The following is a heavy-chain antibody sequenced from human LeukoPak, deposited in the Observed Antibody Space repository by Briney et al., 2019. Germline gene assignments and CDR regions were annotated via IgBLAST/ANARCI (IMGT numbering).Heavy chain of an antibody. CDR3: ATNWYYYDSSGYHGYYYYGMDV. D-gene: IGHD3-22*01. CDR2: IIPILGIA. V-gene: IGHV1-69*04. CDR1: GGTFSSYA. Sequence: ASVKVSCKASGGTFSSYAISWVRQAPGQGLEWMGRIIPILGIANYAQKFQGRVTITADKSTSTAYMELSSLRSEDTAVHYCATNWYYYDSSGYHGYYYYGMDVWGQGTTVTVSS. J-gene: IGHJ6*02.